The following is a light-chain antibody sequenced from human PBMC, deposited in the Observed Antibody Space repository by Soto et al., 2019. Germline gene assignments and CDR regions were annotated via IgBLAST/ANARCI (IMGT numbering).Light chain of an antibody. V-gene: IGKV4-1*01. Sequence: DIVMTQSPDSLAVSLGERATINCKSSQSVLYSSNNKNYLAWYQQKPGQPPKLLIYWASTRESGVPDRFSGSESGTDFTLTISSLQAEDVAVYYCQQYYITPLTFGPGTKVDFK. CDR3: QQYYITPLT. CDR2: WAS. J-gene: IGKJ3*01. CDR1: QSVLYSSNNKNY.